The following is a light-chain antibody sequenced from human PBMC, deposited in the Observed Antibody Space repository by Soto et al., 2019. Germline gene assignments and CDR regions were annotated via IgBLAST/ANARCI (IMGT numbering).Light chain of an antibody. Sequence: EIVMTHSPATLSVSPGERATLSFSASQSVSSSLALYQQRPGQAPRLLIYDTSTRAAGIAARFSGSGSGTEFTLTISSLQSEDFAVYYCQQYVHWPPGTFGQGTKVDIK. CDR1: QSVSSS. J-gene: IGKJ1*01. CDR2: DTS. V-gene: IGKV3-15*01. CDR3: QQYVHWPPGT.